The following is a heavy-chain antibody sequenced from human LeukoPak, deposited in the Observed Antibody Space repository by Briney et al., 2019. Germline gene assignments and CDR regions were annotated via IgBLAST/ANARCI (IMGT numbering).Heavy chain of an antibody. V-gene: IGHV3-9*01. CDR2: ISWNSGSI. Sequence: GGSLRLSCAASGFTFDDYAMHWVRQPPGQGLEWVSGISWNSGSIDYADSVKGRLTISRDNAKNSLYLQMNSLRTEDTALYYCAKGYNYGTFDYWGQGTLVTVSS. CDR3: AKGYNYGTFDY. CDR1: GFTFDDYA. D-gene: IGHD5-18*01. J-gene: IGHJ4*02.